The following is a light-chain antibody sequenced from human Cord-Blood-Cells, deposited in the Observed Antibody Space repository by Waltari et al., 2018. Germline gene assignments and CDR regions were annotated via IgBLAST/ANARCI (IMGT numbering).Light chain of an antibody. CDR1: QSVLYSSNNKNY. CDR2: WAS. CDR3: QQYYSTPWT. Sequence: DIVMTPSPDSLAVSLGERATIHCKSSQSVLYSSNNKNYLAWYQQKPGQPPKLLIYWASTRESGVPDRFSGSGSGTDFTRTISSLQAEDVAVYYCQQYYSTPWTFGQGTKVEIK. J-gene: IGKJ1*01. V-gene: IGKV4-1*01.